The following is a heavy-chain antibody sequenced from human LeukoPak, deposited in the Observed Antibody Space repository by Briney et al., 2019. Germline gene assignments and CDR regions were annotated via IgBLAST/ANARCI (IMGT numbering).Heavy chain of an antibody. CDR2: IYYSGST. V-gene: IGHV4-59*08. CDR3: TRRGISSAFDI. D-gene: IGHD2-15*01. J-gene: IGHJ3*02. Sequence: SETLSVTCTVSGVSISRYYWSWIRQPPGKGLEWIGYIYYSGSTNYNPSLKSRVTISVDTSKNQFSLKLRSVTAADTAVYYCTRRGISSAFDIWGQGTVVTVSS. CDR1: GVSISRYY.